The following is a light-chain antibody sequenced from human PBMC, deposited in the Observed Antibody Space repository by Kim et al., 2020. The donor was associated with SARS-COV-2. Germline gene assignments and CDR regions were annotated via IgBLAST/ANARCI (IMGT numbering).Light chain of an antibody. CDR1: HGISSY. V-gene: IGKV1-8*01. Sequence: ASTVDRVTLTCRASHGISSYLAWYQQKPGKAPKLLIYAASTLQSGVPSRFSGSGSGTDFTLTISCLQSEDFATYYCQQYYSYPWTFGQGTKVEIK. CDR3: QQYYSYPWT. J-gene: IGKJ1*01. CDR2: AAS.